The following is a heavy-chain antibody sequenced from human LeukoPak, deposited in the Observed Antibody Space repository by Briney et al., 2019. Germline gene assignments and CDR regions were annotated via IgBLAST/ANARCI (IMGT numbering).Heavy chain of an antibody. CDR3: ARVGSGYDLFDY. Sequence: SETLSLTCAVSGYSISSGYYWGWIRRPPGKGLEWIGNIYHSGSTYYNPSLKSRVTISVDTSKTQFSLKLSSVTAADTAVYYCARVGSGYDLFDYWGQGTLVTVSS. D-gene: IGHD5-12*01. CDR1: GYSISSGYY. J-gene: IGHJ4*02. CDR2: IYHSGST. V-gene: IGHV4-38-2*01.